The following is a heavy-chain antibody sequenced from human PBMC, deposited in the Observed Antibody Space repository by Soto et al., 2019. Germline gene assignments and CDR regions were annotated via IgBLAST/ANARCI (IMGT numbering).Heavy chain of an antibody. Sequence: QVQLVQSGAEVKKPGSSVKVSCKASGGTFSSYAISWVRQAPGQGLEWMGGIIPIFGTANYAQKFQGRVTITADESTSTAYMELSSLRSEETEVYYCASQGDIVVVVAATGAEYFQHWGQGTLVTVSS. CDR2: IIPIFGTA. V-gene: IGHV1-69*01. CDR3: ASQGDIVVVVAATGAEYFQH. J-gene: IGHJ1*01. D-gene: IGHD2-15*01. CDR1: GGTFSSYA.